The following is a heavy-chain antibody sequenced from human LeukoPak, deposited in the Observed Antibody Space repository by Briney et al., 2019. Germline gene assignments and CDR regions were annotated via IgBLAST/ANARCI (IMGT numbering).Heavy chain of an antibody. D-gene: IGHD3-10*01. Sequence: RAGGSLRLSCAASGFTFSSYAMSWVRQAPGKGLEWVSAISGSGGSTYYADSVKGRFTISRDNSKNTLYLQMNSLRAEDTAVYYCTRFYGSGPFYFDYWGQGTLVTVSS. CDR2: ISGSGGST. CDR1: GFTFSSYA. V-gene: IGHV3-23*01. J-gene: IGHJ4*02. CDR3: TRFYGSGPFYFDY.